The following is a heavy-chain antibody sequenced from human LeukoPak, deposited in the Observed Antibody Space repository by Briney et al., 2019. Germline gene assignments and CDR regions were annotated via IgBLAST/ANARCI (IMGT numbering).Heavy chain of an antibody. V-gene: IGHV1-18*01. Sequence: ASVKVSCKASGYTFTSYDINWVRQATGQGLEWMGWISAYNGNTNYAQRLQGRVTMTTDTSTSTAYMELRSLRSDDTAVYYCARSDVLYYYDSSGIFDYWGQGTLVTVSS. CDR2: ISAYNGNT. CDR3: ARSDVLYYYDSSGIFDY. J-gene: IGHJ4*02. CDR1: GYTFTSYD. D-gene: IGHD3-22*01.